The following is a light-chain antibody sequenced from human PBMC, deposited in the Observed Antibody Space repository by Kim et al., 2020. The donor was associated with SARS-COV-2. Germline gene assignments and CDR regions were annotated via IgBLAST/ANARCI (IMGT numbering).Light chain of an antibody. Sequence: DIQVTQSPSSLSASVGDRVTITCRATQSIGTSLNWFQQKPGKAPNYLIYGASNLQSGVPSRFSGSGSGTDFTLTISSLQPEGFATYYCQHYYDVPNTFGQGTKVDIK. CDR1: QSIGTS. CDR2: GAS. J-gene: IGKJ2*01. V-gene: IGKV1-39*01. CDR3: QHYYDVPNT.